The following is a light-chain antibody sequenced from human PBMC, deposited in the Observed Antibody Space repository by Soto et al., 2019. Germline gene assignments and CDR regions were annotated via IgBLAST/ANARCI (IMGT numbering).Light chain of an antibody. CDR2: DNN. CDR3: QSYDNSLFVFFV. Sequence: QSALTQPPSVSGAPGQRVTISCTGSSSDIGAGYDVHWYQQLPGTAPKLLIYDNNNRPSGVPDRFSGSKSGTSASLAITGLKAEDEANNYCQSYDNSLFVFFVFGPGNKVTFL. J-gene: IGLJ1*01. V-gene: IGLV1-40*01. CDR1: SSDIGAGYD.